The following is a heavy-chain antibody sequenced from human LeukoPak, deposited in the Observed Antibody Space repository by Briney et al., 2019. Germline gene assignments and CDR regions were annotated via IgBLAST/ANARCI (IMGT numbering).Heavy chain of an antibody. J-gene: IGHJ4*02. CDR1: GFTFSIYA. CDR3: ANNWNLDY. D-gene: IGHD1-1*01. V-gene: IGHV3-23*01. CDR2: ISHSGGST. Sequence: GSLRLSCAASGFTFSIYAMSWVRQAPGKGLEWVSDISHSGGSTYYADSVKGRCTISRDNSKNTVYLQMNSLRTEDTAVYYCANNWNLDYWGQGTLVTVSS.